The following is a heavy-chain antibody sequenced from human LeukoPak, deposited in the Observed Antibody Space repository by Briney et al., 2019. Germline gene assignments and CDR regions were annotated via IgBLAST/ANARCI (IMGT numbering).Heavy chain of an antibody. V-gene: IGHV3-48*03. CDR3: ARGALGLRLGELSLYFDY. CDR2: ISSSGSTI. Sequence: GGSLRLSCAASGFTFSSYEMNWVRQAPGKGLEWVSYISSSGSTIYYADSVKGRFTISRDNAKNSLYLQMYSLRAEDTAVYYCARGALGLRLGELSLYFDYWGQGTLVTVSS. CDR1: GFTFSSYE. J-gene: IGHJ4*02. D-gene: IGHD3-16*02.